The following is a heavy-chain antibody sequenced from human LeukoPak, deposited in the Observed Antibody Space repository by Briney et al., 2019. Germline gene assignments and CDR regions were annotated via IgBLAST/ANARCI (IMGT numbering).Heavy chain of an antibody. Sequence: SETLSLTCAVYGGSFSGYYWSWIRQPPGKGLEWIGEINHSGGTNYNPSLKSRVTISVDTSKNQFSLKLSSVTVADTAVYYCAREGIGYSSSWYYFDYWGQGTLVTVSS. CDR1: GGSFSGYY. CDR2: INHSGGT. J-gene: IGHJ4*02. V-gene: IGHV4-34*01. D-gene: IGHD6-13*01. CDR3: AREGIGYSSSWYYFDY.